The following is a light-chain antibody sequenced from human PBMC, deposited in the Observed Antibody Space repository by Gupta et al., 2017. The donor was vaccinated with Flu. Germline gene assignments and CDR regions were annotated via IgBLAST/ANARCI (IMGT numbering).Light chain of an antibody. V-gene: IGKV3-11*01. CDR1: QHISSY. J-gene: IGKJ4*01. Sequence: PAHLSLSPGERATLSCRASQHISSYLTWHQQKPGQAPRLLIYDASYRATGVPARFSGSGSGTDFTLTISGLEPEDFAVYYCQQRTTWRLTFGEGTKVELK. CDR2: DAS. CDR3: QQRTTWRLT.